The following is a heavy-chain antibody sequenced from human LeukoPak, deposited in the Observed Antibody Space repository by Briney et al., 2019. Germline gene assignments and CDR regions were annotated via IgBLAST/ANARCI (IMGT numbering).Heavy chain of an antibody. V-gene: IGHV3-33*01. D-gene: IGHD4-17*01. Sequence: GGSLRLSCAASGFTFSSYGMHWVRQAPGKGLEWVAVIWYDGSNKYYADSVKGRFTTSRDNSKNTLYLQMNSLRAEDTAVYYCARAPDYGDYDRWFDPWGQGTLVTVSS. J-gene: IGHJ5*02. CDR1: GFTFSSYG. CDR2: IWYDGSNK. CDR3: ARAPDYGDYDRWFDP.